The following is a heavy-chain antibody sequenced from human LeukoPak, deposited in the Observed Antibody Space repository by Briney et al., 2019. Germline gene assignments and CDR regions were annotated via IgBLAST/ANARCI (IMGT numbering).Heavy chain of an antibody. Sequence: PSETLSLTCTVSGGSISSYYWSWIRQPAGKGLEWIGRIYTSGSTNYNPSLKSRVTMSVDTSKNQFSLKLSSVTAADTAVYYCATLLHPCYYYYGMDVWGQGTTVTVSS. J-gene: IGHJ6*02. V-gene: IGHV4-4*07. CDR2: IYTSGST. CDR1: GGSISSYY. D-gene: IGHD2-15*01. CDR3: ATLLHPCYYYYGMDV.